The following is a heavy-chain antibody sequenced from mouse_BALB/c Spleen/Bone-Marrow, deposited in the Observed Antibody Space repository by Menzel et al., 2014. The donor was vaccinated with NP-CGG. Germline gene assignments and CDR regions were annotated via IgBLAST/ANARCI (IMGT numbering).Heavy chain of an antibody. CDR2: INPGSGSS. D-gene: IGHD2-2*01. J-gene: IGHJ3*01. V-gene: IGHV1-54*01. CDR3: ARSRGYDVGPFAF. CDR1: GYAFTNYL. Sequence: VKLMESGAELVRPGTSVKVSCKASGYAFTNYLIEWVKQSPGQGLEWIGVINPGSGSSNYNENFKGKATLTADRSSSTAYMLLNSLTSDDSAVYFCARSRGYDVGPFAFWGQGTLVTVSA.